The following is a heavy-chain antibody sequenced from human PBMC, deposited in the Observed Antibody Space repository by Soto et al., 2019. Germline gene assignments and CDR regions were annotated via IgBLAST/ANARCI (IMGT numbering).Heavy chain of an antibody. V-gene: IGHV4-39*01. J-gene: IGHJ5*02. CDR2: IYYSGST. CDR1: GGSISSSSFH. Sequence: QLQLQESGPGLVKPSETLSLTCTVSGGSISSSSFHWGWIRQPPGKGLEWIGSIYYSGSTYYSPSLKSRVTISVDKSKNQFSLKRSSVTAADTAVYYCARRERAAGTDWWFDPWGQGTLVTVSS. D-gene: IGHD6-13*01. CDR3: ARRERAAGTDWWFDP.